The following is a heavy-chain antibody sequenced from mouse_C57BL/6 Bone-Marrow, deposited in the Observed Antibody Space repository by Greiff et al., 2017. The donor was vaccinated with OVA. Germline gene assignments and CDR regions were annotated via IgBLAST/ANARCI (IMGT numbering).Heavy chain of an antibody. D-gene: IGHD2-4*01. CDR1: GYAFSSSW. Sequence: VQLQQSGPELVKPGASVKISCKASGYAFSSSWMNWVKQRPGKGLEWIGRIYPGDGDTNYNGKFKGKATLTADKSSSTAYMQLSSLTSEDSAVYFCEGLRRDWYFDVWGTGTTVTVSS. J-gene: IGHJ1*03. CDR2: IYPGDGDT. V-gene: IGHV1-82*01. CDR3: EGLRRDWYFDV.